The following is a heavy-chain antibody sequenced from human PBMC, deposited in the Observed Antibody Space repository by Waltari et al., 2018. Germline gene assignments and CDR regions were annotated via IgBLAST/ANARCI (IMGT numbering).Heavy chain of an antibody. V-gene: IGHV4-59*01. CDR1: GGSISTYS. CDR2: IYYSGTT. CDR3: ARGYSGNYGRFDY. Sequence: QVQLQESGPGLVKPSETLSLTCTVSGGSISTYSWSWLRQPPGKGLEWIGYIYYSGTTYYNPSLKSRVTISVDTSKNQFSLKLSSVTAADTAVYYCARGYSGNYGRFDYWGQGTLVTVSS. J-gene: IGHJ4*02. D-gene: IGHD5-12*01.